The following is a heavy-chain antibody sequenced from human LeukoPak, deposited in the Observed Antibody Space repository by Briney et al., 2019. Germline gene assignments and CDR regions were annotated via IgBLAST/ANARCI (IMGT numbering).Heavy chain of an antibody. Sequence: GGSLRLSCSASGFSFRSYAMHWVRQAPGKGLECLAIISFDGSNKDFADSVKGRFTVSRDNSKDTLYLQMDSLRPEDTAVYYCARGTGWYVDYWGQGTLVTVSS. D-gene: IGHD6-19*01. CDR3: ARGTGWYVDY. CDR2: ISFDGSNK. CDR1: GFSFRSYA. J-gene: IGHJ4*02. V-gene: IGHV3-30*04.